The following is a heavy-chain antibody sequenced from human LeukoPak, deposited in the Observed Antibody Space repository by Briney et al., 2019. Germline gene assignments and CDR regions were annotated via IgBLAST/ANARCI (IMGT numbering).Heavy chain of an antibody. Sequence: PSETLSLTCTVSGGSTITHYWSWIRQTPGKGLEWIGYIYYSGSTNYNPSLKSRVTMSIDTSKNRFSLRLISVTAADTAVYFCARVGFTRGHYNPRDAFDIWGQGTLVTVSS. D-gene: IGHD3-22*01. CDR1: GGSTITHY. CDR2: IYYSGST. J-gene: IGHJ3*02. CDR3: ARVGFTRGHYNPRDAFDI. V-gene: IGHV4-59*11.